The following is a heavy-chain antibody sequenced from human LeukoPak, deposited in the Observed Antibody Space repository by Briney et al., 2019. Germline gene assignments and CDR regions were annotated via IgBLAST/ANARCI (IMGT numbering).Heavy chain of an antibody. Sequence: GGSLRLSCAPSGFTFSNFAMTWVRQAPGKGLEWVSAIVGSGGSTYYADSVKGRFTISRDNSKNTLYLQMNSLRAEDTAVYYCANTHYDILTGPFDYWGQGTLVTVSS. D-gene: IGHD3-9*01. V-gene: IGHV3-23*01. CDR3: ANTHYDILTGPFDY. CDR2: IVGSGGST. CDR1: GFTFSNFA. J-gene: IGHJ4*02.